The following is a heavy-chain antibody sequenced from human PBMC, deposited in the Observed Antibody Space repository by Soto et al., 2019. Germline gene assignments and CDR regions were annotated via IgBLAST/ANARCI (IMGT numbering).Heavy chain of an antibody. J-gene: IGHJ3*02. CDR3: AKNRPKTTGVFEGAAFDI. CDR1: GFTFSSYA. Sequence: PGGSLRLSCAASGFTFSSYAMSWFRQAPGKGLEWVSAISGSGGSTYYADSVKGRFTISGDNSKNTLYLQMNSLRAEDTAVYYCAKNRPKTTGVFEGAAFDIWGQGTRVTVS. D-gene: IGHD4-17*01. CDR2: ISGSGGST. V-gene: IGHV3-23*01.